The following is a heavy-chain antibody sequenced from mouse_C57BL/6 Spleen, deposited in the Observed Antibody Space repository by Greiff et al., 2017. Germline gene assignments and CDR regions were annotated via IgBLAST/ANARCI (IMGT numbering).Heavy chain of an antibody. V-gene: IGHV2-2*01. CDR1: GFSLTSYG. CDR3: AREGHYYGSYYFDY. D-gene: IGHD1-2*01. Sequence: VQLQQSGPGLVQPSQSLSITCTVSGFSLTSYGVHWVRQSPGKGLEWLGVIWSGGSTDYNAAFISRLSISKDNSNSQVFFKMNSLQADDTAIYFCAREGHYYGSYYFDYWGQGTTLTVSS. CDR2: IWSGGST. J-gene: IGHJ2*01.